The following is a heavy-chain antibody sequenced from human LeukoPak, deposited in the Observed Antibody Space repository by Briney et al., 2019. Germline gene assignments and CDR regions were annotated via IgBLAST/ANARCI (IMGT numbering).Heavy chain of an antibody. D-gene: IGHD3-22*01. CDR2: VYHSGDT. Sequence: SETLSLTCAVSGGSISTDSYYWGWIRRPPGKGLEWIASVYHSGDTYYSSSLKSRVTISVDTSKNQFSLKLTSVTAADTAVYYCARARRDSSGYYALFGYWGQGTLVTVSS. CDR1: GGSISTDSYY. CDR3: ARARRDSSGYYALFGY. J-gene: IGHJ4*02. V-gene: IGHV4-39*07.